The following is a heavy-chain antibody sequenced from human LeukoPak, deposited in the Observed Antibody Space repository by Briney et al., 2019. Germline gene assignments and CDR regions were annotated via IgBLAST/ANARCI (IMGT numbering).Heavy chain of an antibody. CDR3: ARVDKYSGSYH. Sequence: SVKVSCKASGGTFSSYTISWVRQAPGQGLEWMGRIIPIFGTANYAQKFQGRVTIITDESTSTAYMQLSSLRSEDTAVYYCARVDKYSGSYHWGQGTLVTVSS. CDR2: IIPIFGTA. D-gene: IGHD1-26*01. CDR1: GGTFSSYT. V-gene: IGHV1-69*05. J-gene: IGHJ5*02.